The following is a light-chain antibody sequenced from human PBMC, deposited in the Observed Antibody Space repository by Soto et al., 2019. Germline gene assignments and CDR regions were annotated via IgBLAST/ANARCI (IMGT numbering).Light chain of an antibody. CDR3: TSHAASNNII. V-gene: IGLV2-8*01. CDR1: SSDVGGYNF. CDR2: EVN. Sequence: QSALTQPPSASGSPRQSVTISCTGTSSDVGGYNFVSWYQHHPGKAPKLMIYEVNKRPSGVPDRFSGSKSGNTASLTVSGLQAEDEADYYCTSHAASNNIIFGGGTKLTVL. J-gene: IGLJ2*01.